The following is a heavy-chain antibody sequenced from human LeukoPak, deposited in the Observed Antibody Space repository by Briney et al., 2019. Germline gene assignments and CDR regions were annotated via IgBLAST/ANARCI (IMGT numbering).Heavy chain of an antibody. CDR1: GGSISSYY. D-gene: IGHD2-15*01. CDR3: ARGWVASYGMDV. Sequence: PSETLSLTCTVSGGSISSYYWSWIRQPPGKGLEGIGYIYYSGSTNYNPSLKSRVTISVDTSKNQFSLKLSSVTAADTAVYYCARGWVASYGMDVWGQGTTVTVSS. J-gene: IGHJ6*02. CDR2: IYYSGST. V-gene: IGHV4-59*01.